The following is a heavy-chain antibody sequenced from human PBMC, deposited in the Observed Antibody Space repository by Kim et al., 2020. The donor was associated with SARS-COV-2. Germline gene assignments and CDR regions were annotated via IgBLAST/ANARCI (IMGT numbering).Heavy chain of an antibody. D-gene: IGHD3-10*01. CDR1: GGSFSGYY. Sequence: SETLSLTCAVYGGSFSGYYWSWIRQPPGKGLEWIGEINHSGSTNYNPSLKSRVTISVDTSKNQFSLKLSSVTAADTAVYYCARGRSLRYYYGSGSYAPYYWGQGTLVTVSS. J-gene: IGHJ4*02. CDR2: INHSGST. V-gene: IGHV4-34*01. CDR3: ARGRSLRYYYGSGSYAPYY.